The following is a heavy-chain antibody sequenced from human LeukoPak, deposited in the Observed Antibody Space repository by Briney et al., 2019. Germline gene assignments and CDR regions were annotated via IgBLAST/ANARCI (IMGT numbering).Heavy chain of an antibody. J-gene: IGHJ4*02. D-gene: IGHD4-17*01. CDR2: IYTSGST. CDR3: ARGLYGDYGNY. Sequence: SETLSLTCTVSGGSISSGSYYWSWIRQPAGKGLEWIGRIYTSGSTNYNPSLKSRVTISVDTSKNQFSLKLSSVTAADTAVYYCARGLYGDYGNYWGQGTLVTVSS. CDR1: GGSISSGSYY. V-gene: IGHV4-61*02.